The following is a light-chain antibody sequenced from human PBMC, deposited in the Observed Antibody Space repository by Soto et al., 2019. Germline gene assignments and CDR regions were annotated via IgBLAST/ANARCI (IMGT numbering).Light chain of an antibody. CDR1: QSIGNS. J-gene: IGKJ4*01. CDR3: RQRYNWPLT. CDR2: DAF. V-gene: IGKV3-11*01. Sequence: TVVTQYPATLSLSPGERATLSCKASQSIGNSLGWFQQKPGQAPRLLIDDAFNRATGIPARFTGSGSGSDFTLTISSLEPEDFGVYYCRQRYNWPLTFGGGTKV.